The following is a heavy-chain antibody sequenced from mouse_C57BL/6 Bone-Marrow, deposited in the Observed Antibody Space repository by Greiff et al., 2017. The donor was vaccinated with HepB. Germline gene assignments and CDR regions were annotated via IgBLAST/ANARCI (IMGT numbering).Heavy chain of an antibody. CDR1: GYTFTSYG. V-gene: IGHV1-81*01. D-gene: IGHD2-4*01. J-gene: IGHJ2*01. CDR2: IYPRSGNT. CDR3: ARTYYDYDGLDY. Sequence: QVQLQQSGAELARPGASVKLSCKASGYTFTSYGISWVKQRTGQGLEWIGKIYPRSGNTYYNEKFKGKATLTADKSSSTAYMELRSLTSEDAAVYFCARTYYDYDGLDYWGQGTTLTVSS.